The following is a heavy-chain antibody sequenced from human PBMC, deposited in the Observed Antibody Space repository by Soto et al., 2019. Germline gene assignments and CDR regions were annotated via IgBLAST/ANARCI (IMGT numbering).Heavy chain of an antibody. Sequence: GGSLRLSCAASGFTFSNAWMSWVRQAPGKGLEWVGRIKSKTDGGTTDYAAPVKGRFTISRDDSKNTLYLQMNSLKTEDTAMYYCTTLTYCSGGSCYALVDFDYWGQGTLVTVSS. D-gene: IGHD2-15*01. J-gene: IGHJ4*02. CDR2: IKSKTDGGTT. CDR3: TTLTYCSGGSCYALVDFDY. CDR1: GFTFSNAW. V-gene: IGHV3-15*01.